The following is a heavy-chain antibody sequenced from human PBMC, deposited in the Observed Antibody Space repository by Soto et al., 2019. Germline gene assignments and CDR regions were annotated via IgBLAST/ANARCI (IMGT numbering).Heavy chain of an antibody. D-gene: IGHD5-12*01. CDR2: IYPGDSDT. Sequence: PGESLKISCKGSVYSFTSYWIVWVRQMPGKGLEWMGIIYPGDSDTRYSPSFQGQVTISADKSISTAYLQWSSLKASDTAMYYCARTDGYNFGFAAFDIWGQGTMVTVSS. J-gene: IGHJ3*02. CDR1: VYSFTSYW. CDR3: ARTDGYNFGFAAFDI. V-gene: IGHV5-51*01.